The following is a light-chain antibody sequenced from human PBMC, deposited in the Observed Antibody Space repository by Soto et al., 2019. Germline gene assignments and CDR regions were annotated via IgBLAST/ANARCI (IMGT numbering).Light chain of an antibody. Sequence: IQITQPPSSLSASVGDEVTITSRASQTIMTYLNWYQLKPGKPPRLLIYAASSLQSGVPSRFSGSGSGTDFTLTISSLQPEDFATYSCQQSYNSPQTFGQGTKVDIK. CDR1: QTIMTY. CDR3: QQSYNSPQT. J-gene: IGKJ1*01. CDR2: AAS. V-gene: IGKV1-39*01.